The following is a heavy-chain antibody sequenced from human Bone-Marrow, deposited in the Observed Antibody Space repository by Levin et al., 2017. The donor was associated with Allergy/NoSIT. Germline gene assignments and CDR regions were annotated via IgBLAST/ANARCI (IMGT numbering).Heavy chain of an antibody. V-gene: IGHV4-34*01. J-gene: IGHJ6*02. CDR1: GGSFRGYY. Sequence: SQTLSLPCAVYGGSFRGYYWSWIRQSPGKGLEWIGEINHSGSTNYNPSLKSRVTISVDTSKNQFSLKLSSVTAADTAVYYCARGVQGIAAAGNRYYYYGMDVWGQGTTVTVSS. CDR2: INHSGST. D-gene: IGHD6-13*01. CDR3: ARGVQGIAAAGNRYYYYGMDV.